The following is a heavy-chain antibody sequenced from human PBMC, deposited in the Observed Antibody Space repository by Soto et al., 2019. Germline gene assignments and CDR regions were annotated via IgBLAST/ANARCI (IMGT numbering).Heavy chain of an antibody. CDR3: ARGIIVVDWLLDPLDY. Sequence: QVQLQESGPGLVKPSQTLSLTCTVSGGSISSGGYYWSWIRQHPGKGLEWIGYIYYSGSTYYNPSRKSRVTISVDTSKNQFSLKLSSVTAADTAVYYCARGIIVVDWLLDPLDYWGQGTLVTVSS. CDR1: GGSISSGGYY. CDR2: IYYSGST. V-gene: IGHV4-31*03. J-gene: IGHJ4*02. D-gene: IGHD3-9*01.